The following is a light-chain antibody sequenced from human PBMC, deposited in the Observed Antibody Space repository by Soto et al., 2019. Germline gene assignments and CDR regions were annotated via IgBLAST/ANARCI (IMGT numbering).Light chain of an antibody. J-gene: IGLJ1*01. V-gene: IGLV2-8*01. CDR2: EVV. CDR1: KNDIGVYDF. CDR3: SSYAGNNNYV. Sequence: QSVLTQPPSASGFPGQSVTISCTGTKNDIGVYDFVSWYQHHPGKAPRLIIYEVVQRPSGVPDRFSGSKSGNTASLTVSGLQAADEADYYCSSYAGNNNYVFGTGTKVTGL.